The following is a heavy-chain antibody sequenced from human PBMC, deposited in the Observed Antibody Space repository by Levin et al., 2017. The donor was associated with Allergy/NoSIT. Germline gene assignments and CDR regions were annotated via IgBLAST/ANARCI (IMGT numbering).Heavy chain of an antibody. Sequence: QSGGSLRLSCAASGFTFSGYAMTWVRQAPGKGLEWVSAISGSGGSTYYADSVKGRFTISRDNSKNTLYLQMNSLRVEDTAVYYCAKDRSSSTSCHNYWGQGTLVTVSS. CDR3: AKDRSSSTSCHNY. CDR1: GFTFSGYA. J-gene: IGHJ4*02. V-gene: IGHV3-23*01. CDR2: ISGSGGST. D-gene: IGHD2-2*01.